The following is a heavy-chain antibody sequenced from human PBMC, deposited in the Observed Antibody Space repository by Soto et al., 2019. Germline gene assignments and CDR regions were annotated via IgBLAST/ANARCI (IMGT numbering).Heavy chain of an antibody. Sequence: PGGSLRLSCAASGFTFSSYDMHWVRQATGNGLEWVSAIGTAGDTYYPGSVKGRFTISRENAKNSLYLQMNGLRAGDTAVYYCARSQWLPHVDYYYYGMDVWGQGTTVTASS. CDR1: GFTFSSYD. J-gene: IGHJ6*02. V-gene: IGHV3-13*01. CDR3: ARSQWLPHVDYYYYGMDV. CDR2: IGTAGDT. D-gene: IGHD6-19*01.